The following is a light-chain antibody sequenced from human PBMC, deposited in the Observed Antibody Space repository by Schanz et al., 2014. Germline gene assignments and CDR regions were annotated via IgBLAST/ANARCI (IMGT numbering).Light chain of an antibody. V-gene: IGLV2-14*01. J-gene: IGLJ1*01. CDR3: SSNGGVNIYV. CDR2: DVF. Sequence: QSALTQPASMSGSPGQSITISCNGSSSDIGGYDYVSWYRQYPGKAPKLMIYDVFNRPSGVSHRFTGSKSDNTATLTISGLQAEDEAVYYCSSNGGVNIYVFGTGTKLTVL. CDR1: SSDIGGYDY.